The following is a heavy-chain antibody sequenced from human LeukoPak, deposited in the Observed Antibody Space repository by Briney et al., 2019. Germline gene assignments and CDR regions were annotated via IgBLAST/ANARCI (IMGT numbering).Heavy chain of an antibody. CDR2: ICGSGGCT. D-gene: IGHD6-19*01. V-gene: IGHV3-23*01. CDR3: AKTTVGYSSGRYPGWPTDC. Sequence: GGSLRLSCEASGFTFNTYAIYWVRQAPGKGLEWVSGICGSGGCTYYADSVKGRFTISRDNSKNTVYLQMNSLTADDTAVYYCAKTTVGYSSGRYPGWPTDCWGQGTLVTVSS. CDR1: GFTFNTYA. J-gene: IGHJ4*02.